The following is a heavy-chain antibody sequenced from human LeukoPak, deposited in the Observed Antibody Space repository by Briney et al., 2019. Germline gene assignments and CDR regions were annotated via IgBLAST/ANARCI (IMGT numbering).Heavy chain of an antibody. CDR3: ARGYSSDY. CDR2: IKQDGSEK. V-gene: IGHV3-7*01. D-gene: IGHD5-18*01. J-gene: IGHJ4*02. Sequence: PGGSLRLSCAASGPTFRSYWMSWVRQAPGKGLEWVANIKQDGSEKYYVDSVKGRFTISRDNAKSSLYLQMDSLRVEDTAVYYCARGYSSDYWGQGTLVTVSS. CDR1: GPTFRSYW.